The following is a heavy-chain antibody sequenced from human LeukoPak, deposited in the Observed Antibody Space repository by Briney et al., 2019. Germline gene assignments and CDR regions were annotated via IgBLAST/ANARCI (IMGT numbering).Heavy chain of an antibody. Sequence: PSETLSLTCTVSGGSISSYYWSWIRQPPGKGLEWIGSIYYSGSTYYSPSLKSRVTISVDTSTNQFSLKLSSVTAADAAVYYCARDENYYGSSGFADSWGQGTLVTVSS. D-gene: IGHD3-22*01. J-gene: IGHJ4*02. CDR3: ARDENYYGSSGFADS. CDR2: IYYSGST. V-gene: IGHV4-59*12. CDR1: GGSISSYY.